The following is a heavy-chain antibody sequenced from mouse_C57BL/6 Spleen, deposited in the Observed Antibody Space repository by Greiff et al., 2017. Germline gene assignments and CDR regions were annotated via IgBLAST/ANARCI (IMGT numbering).Heavy chain of an antibody. Sequence: VQLQQPGAELVRPGSSVKLSCKASGYTFTSYWMDWVKQRPGQGLEWIGNIYPSDSETHYNQKFKDKATLTVDKSSSTAYMQLSSLTSEDSAVYYCARRSTTVVATDYFDYWGQGTTLTVSS. V-gene: IGHV1-61*01. CDR2: IYPSDSET. J-gene: IGHJ2*01. CDR3: ARRSTTVVATDYFDY. D-gene: IGHD1-1*01. CDR1: GYTFTSYW.